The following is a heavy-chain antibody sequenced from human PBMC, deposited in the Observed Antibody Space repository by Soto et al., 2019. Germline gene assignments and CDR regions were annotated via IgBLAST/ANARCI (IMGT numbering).Heavy chain of an antibody. CDR3: VKDYSHVRFPDY. J-gene: IGHJ4*02. Sequence: GGSLRLSCSASGFTLKDTAMHWVRQAPGRGLEQVAASTYIGGTPYYADSVKGRFTISRDNSQNTLYLQMSRRRPEVTGVYFCVKDYSHVRFPDYWGQGTLVTVSS. D-gene: IGHD1-26*01. CDR2: STYIGGTP. V-gene: IGHV3-64D*06. CDR1: GFTLKDTA.